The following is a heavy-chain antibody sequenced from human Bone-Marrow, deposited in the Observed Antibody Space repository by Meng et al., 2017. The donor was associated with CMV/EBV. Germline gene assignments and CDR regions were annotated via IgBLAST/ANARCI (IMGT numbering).Heavy chain of an antibody. CDR3: ARVSRGVLTRFDC. D-gene: IGHD3-10*01. Sequence: VSGVSSGSDSWHCAWIRQPPGKGLQSFETILYSARTFYSTSIKSRVTISVQTSQNQFTLNLSSVTAADTAVYYCARVSRGVLTRFDCLGQGTLVTVSS. J-gene: IGHJ4*02. V-gene: IGHV4-39*06. CDR1: GVSSGSDSWH. CDR2: ILYSART.